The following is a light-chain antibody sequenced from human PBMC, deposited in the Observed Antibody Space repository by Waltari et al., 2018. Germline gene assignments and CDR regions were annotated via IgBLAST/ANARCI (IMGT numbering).Light chain of an antibody. Sequence: SYELTQPPSVSVSPGQTASITCSGDKLGDKYACWYQQKPGQSPVLVIYQDSKRPSGIPERFSGSNSRNTATLTISGTQAMDEADYYCQAWDSSTEVVFGGGTKLTVL. CDR1: KLGDKY. CDR2: QDS. J-gene: IGLJ2*01. V-gene: IGLV3-1*01. CDR3: QAWDSSTEVV.